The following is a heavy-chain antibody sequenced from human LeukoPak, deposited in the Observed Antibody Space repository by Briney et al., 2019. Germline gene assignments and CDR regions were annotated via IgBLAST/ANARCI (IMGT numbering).Heavy chain of an antibody. J-gene: IGHJ3*02. Sequence: GGSLRLSCAASGFTFSSYSMYWVRQAPGKGLEWVSSISNSGNNIYYPDSVKGRFTISRDNAKNSLYLQMNSLRAEDTAVYYCARDRIIYGDYGDAFDIWGQGTMVAVSS. D-gene: IGHD4-17*01. CDR3: ARDRIIYGDYGDAFDI. CDR1: GFTFSSYS. CDR2: ISNSGNNI. V-gene: IGHV3-21*01.